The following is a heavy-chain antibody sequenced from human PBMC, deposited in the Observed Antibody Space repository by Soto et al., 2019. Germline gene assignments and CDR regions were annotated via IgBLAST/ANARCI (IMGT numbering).Heavy chain of an antibody. CDR3: AREGVGAAGLYYYYGMDV. D-gene: IGHD6-13*01. Sequence: EVQLVESGGGLVQPGGALRLSCAASGFTVSSNYMSWVRQAPGKGLEWVSVIYSGGSTYYADSVKGRFTISRHNSKNTLYLQMNSLRAEDTAVYYCAREGVGAAGLYYYYGMDVWGQGTTVTVSS. CDR1: GFTVSSNY. CDR2: IYSGGST. J-gene: IGHJ6*02. V-gene: IGHV3-53*04.